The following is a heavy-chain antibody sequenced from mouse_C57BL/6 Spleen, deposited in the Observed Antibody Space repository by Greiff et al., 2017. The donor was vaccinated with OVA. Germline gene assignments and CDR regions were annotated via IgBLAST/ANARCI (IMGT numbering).Heavy chain of an antibody. D-gene: IGHD1-1*01. V-gene: IGHV5-16*01. CDR1: GFTFSDYY. CDR2: INYDGSST. CDR3: ARDRPDYYGSSYGYFDV. Sequence: EVMLVESEGGLVQPGSSMKLSCTASGFTFSDYYMAWVRQVPEKGLEWVANINYDGSSTYYLDSLKSRFIISRDNAKNILYLQMSSLKSEDTATYYCARDRPDYYGSSYGYFDVWGTGTTVTVSS. J-gene: IGHJ1*03.